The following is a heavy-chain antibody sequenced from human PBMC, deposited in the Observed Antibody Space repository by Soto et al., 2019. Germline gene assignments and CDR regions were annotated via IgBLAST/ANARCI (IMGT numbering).Heavy chain of an antibody. D-gene: IGHD6-13*01. CDR3: ARDKSIAAADNWFDP. CDR2: ISGSGGST. J-gene: IGHJ5*02. V-gene: IGHV3-23*01. Sequence: GGSLRLSCAASGFTFSSYAMSWVRQAPGKGLEWVSAISGSGGSTYYADSVKGRFTISRDNAKNSLYLQMNSLRAEDTAVYYCARDKSIAAADNWFDPWGQGTLVTVSS. CDR1: GFTFSSYA.